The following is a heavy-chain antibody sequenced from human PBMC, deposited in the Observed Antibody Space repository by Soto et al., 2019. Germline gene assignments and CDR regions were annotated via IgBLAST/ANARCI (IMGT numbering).Heavy chain of an antibody. D-gene: IGHD3-9*01. V-gene: IGHV4-34*01. Sequence: SETLSLTYAVYGGSFSGYYWSWIRQPPGKGLEWIGEINHSGSTNYNPSLKSRVTISVDTSKNQFSLKLSSVTAADTAVYYCASNKLRYFDWLRGAFDIWGQGTMVTVSS. CDR1: GGSFSGYY. CDR2: INHSGST. J-gene: IGHJ3*02. CDR3: ASNKLRYFDWLRGAFDI.